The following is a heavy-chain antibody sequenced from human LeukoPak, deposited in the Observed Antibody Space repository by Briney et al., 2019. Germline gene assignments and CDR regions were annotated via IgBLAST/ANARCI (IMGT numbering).Heavy chain of an antibody. V-gene: IGHV3-30*18. CDR2: ISYDGSNK. D-gene: IGHD3-10*01. CDR3: AKGEYGSGSVDH. J-gene: IGHJ4*02. CDR1: GFTFSSYG. Sequence: PGGSLRLSCAASGFTFSSYGMHWVRQAPGKGLEWVALISYDGSNKYYADSVKGRFTISRDNSKNTLYLQMDSLRAEDTAVYYCAKGEYGSGSVDHWGQGTLVTVSS.